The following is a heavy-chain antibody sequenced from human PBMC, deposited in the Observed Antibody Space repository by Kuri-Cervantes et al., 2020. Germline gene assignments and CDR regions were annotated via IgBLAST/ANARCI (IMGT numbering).Heavy chain of an antibody. CDR1: GFTFSSYS. D-gene: IGHD6-6*01. V-gene: IGHV3-21*01. CDR3: ARGGTVIGARTTEFDS. Sequence: GESLKISCAASGFTFSSYSMNWVRQAPGKGLEWVSSISSGSSYIYYGDSVKGRFTISRDNAKNSLSLQMSSLRAEDTAVYYCARGGTVIGARTTEFDSWGQGTLVTVSS. J-gene: IGHJ4*02. CDR2: ISSGSSYI.